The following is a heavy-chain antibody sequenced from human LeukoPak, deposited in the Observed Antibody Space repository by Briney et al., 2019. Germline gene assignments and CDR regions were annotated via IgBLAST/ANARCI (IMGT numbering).Heavy chain of an antibody. Sequence: SETLSLTCTVSGGSISSYYLSWIRQPPGKGLEWIGYIYYSGSTNYNPSLKSRVTISVDTSKNQFSLKLSSVTAADTAVYYCARAPSMKWDLECFDLWGRGTLVTVSS. V-gene: IGHV4-59*01. CDR3: ARAPSMKWDLECFDL. CDR1: GGSISSYY. D-gene: IGHD1-26*01. J-gene: IGHJ2*01. CDR2: IYYSGST.